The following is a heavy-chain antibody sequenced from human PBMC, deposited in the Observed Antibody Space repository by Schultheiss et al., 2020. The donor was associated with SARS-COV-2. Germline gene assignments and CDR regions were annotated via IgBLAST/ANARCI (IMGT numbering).Heavy chain of an antibody. CDR1: GFTFSSYW. D-gene: IGHD1-26*01. CDR2: ISYDGSNK. J-gene: IGHJ4*02. Sequence: GGSLRLSCAASGFTFSSYWMSWVRQAPGKGLEWVAVISYDGSNKYYADSVKGRFTISRDNAKNSLYLQMNSLRAEDTAVYYCARDLSWELPFDYWGQGTLVTVSS. V-gene: IGHV3-30*03. CDR3: ARDLSWELPFDY.